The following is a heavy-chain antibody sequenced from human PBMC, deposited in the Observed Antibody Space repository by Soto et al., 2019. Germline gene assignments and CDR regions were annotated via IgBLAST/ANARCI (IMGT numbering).Heavy chain of an antibody. J-gene: IGHJ4*02. Sequence: TLSLTCTVSGGSISSSSYYWGWIRQPPGKGLEWIGSIYYSGSTYYNPSLKSRVTISVDTSANTASLELSGLTSQDTAVYYCARGDGPGSWRFDYWGRGTLVTVSS. V-gene: IGHV4-39*02. CDR3: ARGDGPGSWRFDY. CDR1: GGSISSSSYY. D-gene: IGHD3-10*01. CDR2: IYYSGST.